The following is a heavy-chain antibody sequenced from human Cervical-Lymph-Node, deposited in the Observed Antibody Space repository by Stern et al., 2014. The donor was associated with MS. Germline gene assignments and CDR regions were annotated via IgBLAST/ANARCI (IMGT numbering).Heavy chain of an antibody. CDR2: IAWDEQT. Sequence: ESGPALVKPTQTLTLTCTFSGFSLVTSGVRVSWIRQPPGKALEWLASIAWDEQTIYNTSMMTRLTISKDTSKNQVVLTMTNVDPVDTATYYCARMMGSGYRHYFDYWGQGTPVTVS. V-gene: IGHV2-70*04. D-gene: IGHD3-3*01. CDR3: ARMMGSGYRHYFDY. CDR1: GFSLVTSGVR. J-gene: IGHJ4*02.